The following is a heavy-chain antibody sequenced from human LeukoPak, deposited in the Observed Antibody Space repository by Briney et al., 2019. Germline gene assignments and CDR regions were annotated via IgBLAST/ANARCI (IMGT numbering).Heavy chain of an antibody. V-gene: IGHV3-7*01. J-gene: IGHJ3*02. D-gene: IGHD2-2*01. Sequence: PGGSLRLSCAVSGFTFSNFWMSWVRQAPGRGLEWVANIHPEGNEKYHVESVKGRFTISRDNTKNLLFLQMNGLRVEDTAVYYCARAKDYCSSTSCYDAFDIWGQGTMVTVSS. CDR3: ARAKDYCSSTSCYDAFDI. CDR1: GFTFSNFW. CDR2: IHPEGNEK.